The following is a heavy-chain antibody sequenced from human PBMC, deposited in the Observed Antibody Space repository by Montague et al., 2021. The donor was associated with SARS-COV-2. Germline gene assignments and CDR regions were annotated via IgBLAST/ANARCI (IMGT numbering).Heavy chain of an antibody. J-gene: IGHJ4*02. CDR1: GYTFSNYG. Sequence: SVKVSCKASGYTFSNYGISWVRQAPGHGLEWMGWISSYNGNTYYAQKFQGRVTMTTDPSTTTAYMELRSLRSDDTAMYYCARDGYTLLRGVQEKVLDYWGQGTLVTVSS. V-gene: IGHV1-18*01. CDR3: ARDGYTLLRGVQEKVLDY. CDR2: ISSYNGNT. D-gene: IGHD3-10*01.